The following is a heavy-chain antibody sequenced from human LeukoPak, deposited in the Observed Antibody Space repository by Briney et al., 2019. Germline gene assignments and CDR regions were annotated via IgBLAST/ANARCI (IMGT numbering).Heavy chain of an antibody. V-gene: IGHV3-7*01. D-gene: IGHD2-15*01. Sequence: GGSLRLSCAASGFTFSHFWMSWVRQAPGKGLEWVAYIKKTGSETYYVDSVKGRFTITRDNTRNSLFLQMYSLRAEGTAVCFCAREDGYCSGGNCYSYFDSWGQGTLVTVSS. CDR3: AREDGYCSGGNCYSYFDS. J-gene: IGHJ4*02. CDR2: IKKTGSET. CDR1: GFTFSHFW.